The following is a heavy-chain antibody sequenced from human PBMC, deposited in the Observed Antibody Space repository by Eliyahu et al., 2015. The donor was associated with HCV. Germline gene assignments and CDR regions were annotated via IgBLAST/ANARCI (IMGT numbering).Heavy chain of an antibody. D-gene: IGHD3-10*01. V-gene: IGHV2-26*01. Sequence: QVTLKESGPVLVKPTETLTLTCTVSGFSXNNRLGVGWIRQPPGKALEWLAHIFSSDAKSYSTSLKRRLNISKDTSKSQVVLTMTNMDPVDTATYYCARVSTELLLWNWWYYLDVWGTGITVTVSS. CDR2: IFSSDAK. J-gene: IGHJ6*03. CDR1: GFSXNNRLG. CDR3: ARVSTELLLWNWWYYLDV.